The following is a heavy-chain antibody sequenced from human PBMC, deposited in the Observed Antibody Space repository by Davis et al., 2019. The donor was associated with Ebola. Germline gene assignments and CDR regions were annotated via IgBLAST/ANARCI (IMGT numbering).Heavy chain of an antibody. D-gene: IGHD3-3*01. V-gene: IGHV4-4*07. CDR3: ARDRNYGFWSGTFDY. CDR2: IYSSGST. CDR1: GGSISSYH. Sequence: PSETLSLTCTVSGGSISSYHWSWIRQPAGKGLEWIGRIYSSGSTDFSPSLRRRVAMSVDTSKNQFSLKLISVTAADTALYYCARDRNYGFWSGTFDYWGLGILVTVSS. J-gene: IGHJ4*02.